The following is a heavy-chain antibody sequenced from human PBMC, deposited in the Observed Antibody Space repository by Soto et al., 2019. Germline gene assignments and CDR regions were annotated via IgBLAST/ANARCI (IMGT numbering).Heavy chain of an antibody. D-gene: IGHD2-15*01. J-gene: IGHJ4*02. CDR1: IRINNW. CDR3: ATYLTPYTFDY. Sequence: PSETLSLTCAVSIRINNWLRWVRQPPGKGLEWIGEIHPSGTARYSSSLKSRVTISVVQPNIQFSLTLSSVTAADTAVYYCATYLTPYTFDYWGQGALVTVSS. CDR2: IHPSGTA. V-gene: IGHV4-4*02.